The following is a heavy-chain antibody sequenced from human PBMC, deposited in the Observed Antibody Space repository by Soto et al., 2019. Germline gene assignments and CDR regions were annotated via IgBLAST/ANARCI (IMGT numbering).Heavy chain of an antibody. D-gene: IGHD2-15*01. Sequence: SETLSLTCTVSGGSISSYYWSWIRQPPGKGLEWIGYIYYSGSTNYNPSLKSRVTISVDTSKNQFSLKLSSVTAADTAVYYCAYGAAPYYFDYWGQGTLVTVSS. V-gene: IGHV4-59*08. J-gene: IGHJ4*02. CDR1: GGSISSYY. CDR3: AYGAAPYYFDY. CDR2: IYYSGST.